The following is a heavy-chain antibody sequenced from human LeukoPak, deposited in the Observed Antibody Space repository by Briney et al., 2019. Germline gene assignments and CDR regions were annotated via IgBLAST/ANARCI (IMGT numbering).Heavy chain of an antibody. CDR1: GFTFSRYA. J-gene: IGHJ4*02. CDR3: AKEFGHILNWGSLDY. Sequence: GGSLRLSCVASGFTFSRYAMSWVRQAPGKGLEWVSAISGSANSTYYAASVKGRFTISRDNSKHTVYLQMNSLRAEDTAVYYCAKEFGHILNWGSLDYWGQGTLVTVSS. CDR2: ISGSANST. D-gene: IGHD7-27*01. V-gene: IGHV3-23*01.